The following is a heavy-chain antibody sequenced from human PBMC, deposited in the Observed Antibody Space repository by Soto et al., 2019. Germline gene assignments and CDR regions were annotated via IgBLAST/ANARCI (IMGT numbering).Heavy chain of an antibody. D-gene: IGHD3-3*01. V-gene: IGHV1-69*13. J-gene: IGHJ5*02. CDR2: IIPIFGTA. Sequence: SVKVSCKASGGTFSSYAISWVRQAPGQGLEWMGGIIPIFGTANYAQKFQGRVTITADESTSTAYMELSSLRSEDTAVYYCARDTKGDVLRFLEWPRAWFDPWGQGTLVTVPQ. CDR3: ARDTKGDVLRFLEWPRAWFDP. CDR1: GGTFSSYA.